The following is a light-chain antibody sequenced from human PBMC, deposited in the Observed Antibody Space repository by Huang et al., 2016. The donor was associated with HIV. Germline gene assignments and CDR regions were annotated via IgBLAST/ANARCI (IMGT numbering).Light chain of an antibody. V-gene: IGKV3-11*01. CDR3: QQRSIWLT. CDR2: DAS. Sequence: EIVLTQSPATLSLSPGERATISCRASQSISTYLAWYQQKPGQAPRLLIYDASNRATGIPARFSGSGSGTDFTLTISSLEPEDFAVYFCQQRSIWLTFGGGTKVEIK. J-gene: IGKJ4*01. CDR1: QSISTY.